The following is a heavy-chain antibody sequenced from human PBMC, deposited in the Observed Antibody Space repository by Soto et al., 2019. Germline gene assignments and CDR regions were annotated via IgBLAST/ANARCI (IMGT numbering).Heavy chain of an antibody. Sequence: SETLSLTCTVSGGSISSSSYYWGWIRQPPGKGLEWIGSIYYSGSTYYNPSLKSRVTISVDTSKNQFSLKLSSVTAADTAVYYCACIAARPRDYYGMDVWGQGTTVTVSS. D-gene: IGHD6-6*01. CDR1: GGSISSSSYY. V-gene: IGHV4-39*01. CDR2: IYYSGST. J-gene: IGHJ6*02. CDR3: ACIAARPRDYYGMDV.